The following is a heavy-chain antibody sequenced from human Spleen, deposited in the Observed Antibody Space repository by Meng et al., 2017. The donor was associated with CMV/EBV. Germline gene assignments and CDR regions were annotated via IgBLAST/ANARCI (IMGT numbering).Heavy chain of an antibody. Sequence: SETLSLTCTVSGGSISSSSYYWGWIRQPPGKGLEWIGSIYYSGSTYYNPSLKSRVTISVDTSKNQFSLKLSSVTAADTAVYYCAKDVPASPRVLHLWGQGTMVTVSS. J-gene: IGHJ3*01. D-gene: IGHD2-2*01. CDR2: IYYSGST. CDR3: AKDVPASPRVLHL. V-gene: IGHV4-39*07. CDR1: GGSISSSSYY.